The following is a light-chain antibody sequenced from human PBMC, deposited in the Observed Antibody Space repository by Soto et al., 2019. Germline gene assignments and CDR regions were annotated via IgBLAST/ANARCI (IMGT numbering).Light chain of an antibody. CDR1: QSVLYSSNNKNY. V-gene: IGKV4-1*01. CDR3: QQYFTNPQT. Sequence: DIVMTQSPDSLAVSLGERATINCKSSQSVLYSSNNKNYLAWYQQKPGQPPKLLIYWASTRESGVPDRFSGSGSGTDFTLSISTLQAEDVAVYHCQQYFTNPQTFGQGTEVEIK. J-gene: IGKJ1*01. CDR2: WAS.